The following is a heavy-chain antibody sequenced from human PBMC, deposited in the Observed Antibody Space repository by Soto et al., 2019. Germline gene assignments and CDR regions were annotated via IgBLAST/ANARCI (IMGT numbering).Heavy chain of an antibody. CDR2: ITDTGGDA. CDR3: ARGSTDSYPGSRIFDF. V-gene: IGHV3-23*01. J-gene: IGHJ4*02. D-gene: IGHD3-10*01. Sequence: GGSLRLSCVASGLTFGGLAMTWVRQAPGEGLQWVSTITDTGGDAKYADSVRGRFVISRDNSKKTLYLQMTSLTAEDSAMYYCARGSTDSYPGSRIFDFWGRGTLVTVSS. CDR1: GLTFGGLA.